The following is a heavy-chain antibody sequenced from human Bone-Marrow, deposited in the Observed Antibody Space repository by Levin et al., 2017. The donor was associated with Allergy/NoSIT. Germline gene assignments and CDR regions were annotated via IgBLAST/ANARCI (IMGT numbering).Heavy chain of an antibody. CDR3: ARVPPVIAAATFDF. Sequence: ASVKISCKASGYIFSNYGISWVRQAPGQGLEWMGWTSAYNGNTNYAQKFQGRVTMTTDTSTNTAYMDVRSLRSDDTAVYYCARVPPVIAAATFDFWGQGTLVTVSS. CDR2: TSAYNGNT. D-gene: IGHD6-13*01. V-gene: IGHV1-18*01. CDR1: GYIFSNYG. J-gene: IGHJ4*02.